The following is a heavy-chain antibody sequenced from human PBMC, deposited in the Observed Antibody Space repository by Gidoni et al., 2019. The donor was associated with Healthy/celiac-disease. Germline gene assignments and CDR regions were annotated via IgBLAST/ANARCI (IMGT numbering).Heavy chain of an antibody. J-gene: IGHJ4*02. CDR1: GYTFTGYY. CDR3: AREDYEKNFDY. Sequence: QVQLVQSGAEVTKPGASVKVSCTASGYTFTGYYMHWVRQAPGQGLEWMGWINPNSGGTNYAQKVQGWGTMTRDTSISTAYMELSRLRSDDTAVYYCAREDYEKNFDYWGQGTLVTVSS. V-gene: IGHV1-2*04. CDR2: INPNSGGT. D-gene: IGHD4-17*01.